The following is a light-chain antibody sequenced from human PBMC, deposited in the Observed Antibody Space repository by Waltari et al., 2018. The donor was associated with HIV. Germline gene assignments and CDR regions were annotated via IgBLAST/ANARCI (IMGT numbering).Light chain of an antibody. V-gene: IGKV1-5*03. CDR3: QQYLTSFRT. Sequence: DIQMTQSPSTLSASVGDTVSITCRASEYIDTWLGWYHQKPGEAPNLIIDQASVVDVGSPSRLSGSGSGTEFALTISSLQPDYLGTYYCQQYLTSFRTFGHGPNVEI. CDR2: QAS. J-gene: IGKJ3*01. CDR1: EYIDTW.